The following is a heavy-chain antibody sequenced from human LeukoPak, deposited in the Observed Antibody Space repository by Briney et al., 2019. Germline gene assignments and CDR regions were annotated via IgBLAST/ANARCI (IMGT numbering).Heavy chain of an antibody. V-gene: IGHV1-2*02. J-gene: IGHJ4*02. D-gene: IGHD3-22*01. CDR2: INPNSGGT. CDR1: GYTFTGYY. CDR3: ARKGSGSPSLFDY. Sequence: ASVKVSCKASGYTFTGYYMHWVRQAPGQGLEWMGWINPNSGGTNYAQKFQGRVTMTRDTSISTAYMELSRLRSDDTAVYYCARKGSGSPSLFDYWGQGTLVTVSS.